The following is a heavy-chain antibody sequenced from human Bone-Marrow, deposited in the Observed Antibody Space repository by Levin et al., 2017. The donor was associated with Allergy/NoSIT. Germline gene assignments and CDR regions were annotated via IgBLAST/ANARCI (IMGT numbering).Heavy chain of an antibody. V-gene: IGHV2-70*13. Sequence: SGPTLVKPTQTLTLTCTFSGFSLSTSGMCVSWVRQPPGKALEWLALIDWDDDKYLSTSLRTRLTIFKVTSKNQVVLTLTEMDTVETGTYYCVLTTPCALYYWMDVWGQGTPVTFSS. CDR2: IDWDDDK. CDR3: VLTTPCALYYWMDV. CDR1: GFSLSTSGMC. J-gene: IGHJ6*02.